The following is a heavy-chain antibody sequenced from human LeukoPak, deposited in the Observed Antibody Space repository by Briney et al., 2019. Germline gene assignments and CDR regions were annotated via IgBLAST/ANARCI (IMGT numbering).Heavy chain of an antibody. V-gene: IGHV3-11*04. Sequence: GGSLRLSCAASGFSFSHSYMSWIRQAPGNGLEWVSYISDSGDSMYYADSVKGRFTISRDNAKNSLYLQMNSLRAEDTAVYYCAYTVTTGYWGQGTLVTVSS. CDR1: GFSFSHSY. CDR3: AYTVTTGY. J-gene: IGHJ4*02. D-gene: IGHD4-11*01. CDR2: ISDSGDSM.